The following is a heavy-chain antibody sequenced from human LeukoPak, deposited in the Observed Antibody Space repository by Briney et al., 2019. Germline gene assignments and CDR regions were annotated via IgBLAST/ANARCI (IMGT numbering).Heavy chain of an antibody. J-gene: IGHJ4*02. CDR1: GFTFSSYA. CDR3: AKVRYYDSSGPFDY. CDR2: ISSNGART. V-gene: IGHV3-64*01. D-gene: IGHD3-22*01. Sequence: GGSLRLSCEASGFTFSSYAIYWVRQAPGKGLEYVSAISSNGARTYYANSVKGRFTISRDNSRNTVYLQMGSLRAEDMAVYYCAKVRYYDSSGPFDYWGQGTLVTVSS.